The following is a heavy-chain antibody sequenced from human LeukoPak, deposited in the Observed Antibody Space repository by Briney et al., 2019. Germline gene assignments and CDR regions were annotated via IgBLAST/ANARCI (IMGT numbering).Heavy chain of an antibody. J-gene: IGHJ2*01. D-gene: IGHD2-2*01. CDR1: GFTFSSYA. CDR3: AKDHGSSSWIWYFDL. Sequence: GGSLRLSCAASGFTFSSYAMSWVRQAPGKGLKWVSTINDNGAGTYYADSVKGRFTISRDNSKNTLYLQMNSLRAEDTAVYYCAKDHGSSSWIWYFDLWGRGTLVTVSS. V-gene: IGHV3-23*01. CDR2: INDNGAGT.